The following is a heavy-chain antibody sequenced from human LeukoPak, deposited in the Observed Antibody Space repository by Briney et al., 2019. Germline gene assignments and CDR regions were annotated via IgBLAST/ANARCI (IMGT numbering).Heavy chain of an antibody. CDR1: GGSISSGGYY. V-gene: IGHV4-30-2*01. D-gene: IGHD2-2*01. Sequence: SETLSLTCTVSGGSISSGGYYWSWIRQPPGKGLEWIGYIYHSGSTYYNPSLKSRVTISVDTSKNQFSLKLSSVTAADTAVYYCARRGPRYQLLQRGTFDYWGQGTLVTVSS. CDR2: IYHSGST. J-gene: IGHJ4*02. CDR3: ARRGPRYQLLQRGTFDY.